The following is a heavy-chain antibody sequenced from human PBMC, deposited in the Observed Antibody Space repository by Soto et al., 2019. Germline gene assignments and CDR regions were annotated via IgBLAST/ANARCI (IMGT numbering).Heavy chain of an antibody. J-gene: IGHJ6*02. CDR2: IKSKTDGGTT. CDR1: GFTFSSAW. Sequence: GGSLRLSCAASGFTFSSAWMNWVRQAPGKGLEWVGRIKSKTDGGTTDYAAPVKGRFTISRDDSKNTLYLQMNSLKTEDTAVYYCTTDSPPLAYCGGDCYSGMDVWGQGTTVTVSS. D-gene: IGHD2-21*01. V-gene: IGHV3-15*07. CDR3: TTDSPPLAYCGGDCYSGMDV.